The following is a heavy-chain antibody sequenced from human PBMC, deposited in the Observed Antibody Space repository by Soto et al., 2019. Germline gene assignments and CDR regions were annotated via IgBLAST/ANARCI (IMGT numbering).Heavy chain of an antibody. CDR2: ISYDGSNK. CDR3: ARDVGFGELSPRIYYYYGIDG. J-gene: IGHJ6*02. Sequence: QVQLVESGGGVVQPGRSLRLSCAASGFTFSSYAMHGVRQAPGRGLEWVAVISYDGSNKYYADSVKGRFIISRDNSKNTLYLQMNRLRAEDTAVYFCARDVGFGELSPRIYYYYGIDGWGRGTTATVSS. CDR1: GFTFSSYA. V-gene: IGHV3-30-3*01. D-gene: IGHD3-10*01.